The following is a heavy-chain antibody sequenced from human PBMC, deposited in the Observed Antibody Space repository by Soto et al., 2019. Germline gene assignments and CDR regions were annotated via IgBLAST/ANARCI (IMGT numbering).Heavy chain of an antibody. V-gene: IGHV4-30-2*01. Sequence: QLQLLESGSGLVKPSQTLSLTCAVSGGSISSCGYSWGWIRQPPGKGLERIGYIYHSVRTSYNPSRKRRVPISVDRSKNQFSLTLSSVTAADTAVYYCARVPDYWGQGTLVTVSS. J-gene: IGHJ4*02. CDR3: ARVPDY. CDR2: IYHSVRT. CDR1: GGSISSCGYS.